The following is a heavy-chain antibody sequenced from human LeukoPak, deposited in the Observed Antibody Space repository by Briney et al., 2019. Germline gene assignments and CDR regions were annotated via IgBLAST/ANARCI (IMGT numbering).Heavy chain of an antibody. CDR3: ARDYDFWSGNDAFDI. CDR1: GGSISSYY. Sequence: SETLSLTCTVSGGSISSYYWSWIRQPAGKGLEWIGRIYTSGSTNYNPSLKSRVTMSADTSKNQFSLKLSSVTAADTAVYYCARDYDFWSGNDAFDIWGQGTMVTVSS. D-gene: IGHD3-3*01. V-gene: IGHV4-4*07. CDR2: IYTSGST. J-gene: IGHJ3*02.